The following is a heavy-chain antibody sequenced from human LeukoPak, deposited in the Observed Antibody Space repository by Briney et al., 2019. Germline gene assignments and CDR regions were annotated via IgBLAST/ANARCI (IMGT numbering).Heavy chain of an antibody. D-gene: IGHD3-22*01. J-gene: IGHJ4*02. CDR2: IWYDGSNK. Sequence: GRSLRLSCAASGFTFSSYGMHWVRQAPGKGLEWVAVIWYDGSNKYYADSVKGRFTISRDNSKNTLYLQMNSLRAEDTAVYYCAKRTTMISPGSMDYWGQGTLVTVSS. CDR3: AKRTTMISPGSMDY. CDR1: GFTFSSYG. V-gene: IGHV3-33*06.